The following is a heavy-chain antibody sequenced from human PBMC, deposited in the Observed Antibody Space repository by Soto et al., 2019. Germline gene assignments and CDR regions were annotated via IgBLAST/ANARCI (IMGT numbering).Heavy chain of an antibody. D-gene: IGHD1-26*01. Sequence: QVQLQESGPGLVKPSDTLSLTCAVSGYSISSSNWWGWIRQPPGKGLEWIGYIYYSGTTYYNPSLKSRVTMSVYTSQTQFSLKLTSVTAVDTAVYYCARREIQGPIDYWGQGTLVTVSS. CDR3: ARREIQGPIDY. CDR1: GYSISSSNW. J-gene: IGHJ4*02. CDR2: IYYSGTT. V-gene: IGHV4-28*01.